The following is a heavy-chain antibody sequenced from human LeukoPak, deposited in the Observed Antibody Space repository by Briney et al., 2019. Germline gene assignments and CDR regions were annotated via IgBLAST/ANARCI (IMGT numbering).Heavy chain of an antibody. J-gene: IGHJ4*02. CDR2: ISYDGSNK. Sequence: PGGSLRLSCAASGFTFSSYGMHWVRQAPGKGLEWVAVISYDGSNKYYADSVKGRFAISRDNSKNTLYLQMNSLRAEDTAVYYCAKDLYYYDSSGYLIDYWGQGTLVTVSS. CDR1: GFTFSSYG. D-gene: IGHD3-22*01. CDR3: AKDLYYYDSSGYLIDY. V-gene: IGHV3-30*18.